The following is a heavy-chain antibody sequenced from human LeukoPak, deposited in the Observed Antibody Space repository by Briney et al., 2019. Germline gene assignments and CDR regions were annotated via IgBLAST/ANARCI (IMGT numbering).Heavy chain of an antibody. Sequence: PSETLSLTCTVSGGSFSSENYFWSWIRQPPGKGLEWIGSIYYSGSTYYNPSLKSRVTISVDTSKNQFSLKLSSVTAADTAVYYCARHYSFRGSLPAAMSPPDYWGQGTLVTVSS. CDR3: ARHYSFRGSLPAAMSPPDY. CDR2: IYYSGST. V-gene: IGHV4-39*01. D-gene: IGHD2-2*01. CDR1: GGSFSSENYF. J-gene: IGHJ4*02.